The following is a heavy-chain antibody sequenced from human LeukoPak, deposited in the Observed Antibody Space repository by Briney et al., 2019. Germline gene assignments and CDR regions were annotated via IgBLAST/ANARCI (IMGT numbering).Heavy chain of an antibody. Sequence: GASVKVSCKSSGYTFTSYGISWVRQAPGQGLEWMGWVSAYNGNTNYAQKLQGRVTMTTDTSTSTAYMELRSLRSDDTAVYYCARGALDSSGYYLGAFDIWGQGTMVTVSS. V-gene: IGHV1-18*01. CDR3: ARGALDSSGYYLGAFDI. CDR1: GYTFTSYG. D-gene: IGHD3-22*01. CDR2: VSAYNGNT. J-gene: IGHJ3*02.